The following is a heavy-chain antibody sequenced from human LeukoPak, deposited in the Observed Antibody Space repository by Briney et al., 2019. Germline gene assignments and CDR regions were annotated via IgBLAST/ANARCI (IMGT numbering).Heavy chain of an antibody. CDR2: ITTSGGDS. V-gene: IGHV3-21*01. Sequence: GGSLRLSCEASGFIFSSYAMNWVRQAPGKGLEWVSSITTSGGDSFYAYSVKGRITISRDNAKNSLYLQMNNLRGEDTAVYYCARAAPVRGVTFFDYWGQGTLITVSS. CDR1: GFIFSSYA. D-gene: IGHD3-10*01. J-gene: IGHJ4*02. CDR3: ARAAPVRGVTFFDY.